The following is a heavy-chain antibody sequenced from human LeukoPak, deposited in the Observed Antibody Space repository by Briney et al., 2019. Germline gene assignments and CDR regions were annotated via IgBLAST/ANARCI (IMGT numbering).Heavy chain of an antibody. J-gene: IGHJ4*02. CDR1: GYTFTGYY. CDR2: INPNTGGT. D-gene: IGHD5-18*01. V-gene: IGHV1-2*02. CDR3: APDVDTAMVRSGY. Sequence: ASVKVSCKASGYTFTGYYLHWVRQAPGQGLEWMGWINPNTGGTNYAQKFQGRVTMTRDTSISTAYMELSRLRSDDTAVYYCAPDVDTAMVRSGYWGQGTLVTVSS.